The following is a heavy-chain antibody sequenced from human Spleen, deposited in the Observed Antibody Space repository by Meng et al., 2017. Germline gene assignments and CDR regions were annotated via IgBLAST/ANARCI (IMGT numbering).Heavy chain of an antibody. CDR2: IKTKTAGETT. CDR1: GFTFSNAW. CDR3: TTMSSPQDY. Sequence: GESLKISCAVSGFTFSNAWMSWVRQAPGKGLEWVGRIKTKTAGETTDYGALVKGRFTISTDDSKNTLYLQMNSLKTEDTTVYYCTTMSSPQDYWGQGTLVTVSS. V-gene: IGHV3-15*01. D-gene: IGHD6-13*01. J-gene: IGHJ4*02.